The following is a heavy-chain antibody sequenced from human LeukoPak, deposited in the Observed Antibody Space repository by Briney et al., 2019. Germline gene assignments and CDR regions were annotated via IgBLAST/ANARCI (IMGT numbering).Heavy chain of an antibody. D-gene: IGHD3-10*01. J-gene: IGHJ4*02. CDR2: IKQDGSEK. V-gene: IGHV3-7*01. Sequence: GGSLRLSCAASGFTFSSNWMSWVRQAPGKGLEWVANIKQDGSEKYYVDSVKGRFTISRDNAKNSLYLQMNSLRAEDAAVYYCARDSLWFGESNYWGQGTLVTVSS. CDR3: ARDSLWFGESNY. CDR1: GFTFSSNW.